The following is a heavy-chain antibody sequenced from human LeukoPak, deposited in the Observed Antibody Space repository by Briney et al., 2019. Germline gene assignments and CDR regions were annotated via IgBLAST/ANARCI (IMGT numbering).Heavy chain of an antibody. CDR1: GGSVSSGSYY. CDR2: IYYSGST. CDR3: ARGDYGDYSGTHYYMDV. J-gene: IGHJ6*03. Sequence: PSETLPLTCTVSGGSVSSGSYYWSWIRQPPGKGLECIGYIYYSGSTNYNPSLKSRVTISLDTSKSQFSLKLSSVTAADTAVYYCARGDYGDYSGTHYYMDVWGKGTTVTVSS. V-gene: IGHV4-61*01. D-gene: IGHD4-17*01.